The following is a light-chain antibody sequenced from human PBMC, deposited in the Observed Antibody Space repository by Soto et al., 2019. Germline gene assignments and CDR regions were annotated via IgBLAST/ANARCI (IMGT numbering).Light chain of an antibody. CDR2: GNN. V-gene: IGLV1-40*01. CDR1: SSNIGAGYD. CDR3: QSYDSSLTGYV. Sequence: QSVLTQPPSVSGAPGQRVTISCTGISSNIGAGYDVHWYQQLPETAPKLLIYGNNNRPSGVPDRFSGSKSGTSASLAITGLQADDEADYYCQSYDSSLTGYVFGPGTKVTVL. J-gene: IGLJ1*01.